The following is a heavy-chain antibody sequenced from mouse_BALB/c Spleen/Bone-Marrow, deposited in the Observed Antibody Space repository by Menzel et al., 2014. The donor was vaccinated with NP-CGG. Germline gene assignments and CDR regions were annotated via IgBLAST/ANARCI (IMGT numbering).Heavy chain of an antibody. CDR1: GYTFTSYT. CDR2: INPSSGYT. Sequence: QVQLQQSAAELARPGASVKMSCKAPGYTFTSYTMHWVKQRPGQGLEWIGYINPSSGYTEYNQKFKDKTTLTADKSSSTAYMQLSSLTSEDSAVYYCARENYYGSSYRFAYWGQGTLVTVSA. J-gene: IGHJ3*01. CDR3: ARENYYGSSYRFAY. V-gene: IGHV1-4*02. D-gene: IGHD1-1*01.